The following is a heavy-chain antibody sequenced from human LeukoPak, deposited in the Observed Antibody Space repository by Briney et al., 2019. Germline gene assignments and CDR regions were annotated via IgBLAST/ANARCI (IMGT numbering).Heavy chain of an antibody. CDR1: GFTFSNYW. CDR3: ARDVGAADY. CDR2: IKQDGSEK. V-gene: IGHV3-7*01. J-gene: IGHJ4*02. D-gene: IGHD1-26*01. Sequence: GGSLRLSCAASGFTFSNYWMTWVRQAPGKGLEWVANIKQDGSEKYYVDSVKGRFTISRDNAMNSLFLQMNSLRAEDTAVYYYARDVGAADYWGQGTLVTVSS.